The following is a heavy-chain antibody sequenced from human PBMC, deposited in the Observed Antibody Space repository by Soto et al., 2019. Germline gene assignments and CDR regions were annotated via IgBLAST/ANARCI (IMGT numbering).Heavy chain of an antibody. J-gene: IGHJ4*02. CDR2: ISSSSTTI. V-gene: IGHV3-48*01. CDR3: AIDKMLSHDYGPCDY. CDR1: GFTFSSYA. D-gene: IGHD4-17*01. Sequence: EVQLVESGGGLVQPGGSLRLSCAASGFTFSSYAMNWVRQAPGKGLEWVSYISSSSTTIYYADSVKGRFTISRDNAKNSLYLQMNSLRAEYTAVYYCAIDKMLSHDYGPCDYWGQGTLVPVSS.